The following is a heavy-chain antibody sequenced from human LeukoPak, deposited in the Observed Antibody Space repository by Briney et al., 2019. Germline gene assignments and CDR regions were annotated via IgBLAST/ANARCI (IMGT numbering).Heavy chain of an antibody. CDR3: ARDLYGDYALDY. CDR1: GYTFTSYG. D-gene: IGHD4-17*01. J-gene: IGHJ4*02. V-gene: IGHV1-18*01. Sequence: ASVKVSCKASGYTFTSYGISWVRQAPGQGLEWMGWISAYNGNTNYAQKFQGRVTMTRDTSISTAYMELSRLRSDDTAVYYCARDLYGDYALDYWGQGTLVTVSS. CDR2: ISAYNGNT.